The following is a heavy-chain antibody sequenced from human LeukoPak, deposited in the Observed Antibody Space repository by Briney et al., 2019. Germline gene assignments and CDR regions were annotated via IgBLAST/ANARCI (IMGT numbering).Heavy chain of an antibody. Sequence: ASVKVSCKASGYTFTSYDINWVRQATGQGLEWMGWMNPNSGNTGYAQKFQGRVTMTRNTSMSTAYMELSSLRSEDTAVYYCAREFFVAGLIYYYYGMDVWGQGTTVTVSS. CDR2: MNPNSGNT. CDR3: AREFFVAGLIYYYYGMDV. D-gene: IGHD6-19*01. CDR1: GYTFTSYD. V-gene: IGHV1-8*01. J-gene: IGHJ6*02.